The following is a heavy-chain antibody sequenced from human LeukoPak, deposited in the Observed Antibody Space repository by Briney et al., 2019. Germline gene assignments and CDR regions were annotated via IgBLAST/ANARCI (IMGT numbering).Heavy chain of an antibody. Sequence: GGSLRLSCAASGFTFNNYAMNWVRQAPGKGLEWVSTISGSGGDTYYADSVKGRFTISRENSKNTLYLQMNSLGAEDTAVYYCARIPSSWSYFDHWGQGTLVTVAS. V-gene: IGHV3-23*01. J-gene: IGHJ4*02. D-gene: IGHD6-13*01. CDR3: ARIPSSWSYFDH. CDR2: ISGSGGDT. CDR1: GFTFNNYA.